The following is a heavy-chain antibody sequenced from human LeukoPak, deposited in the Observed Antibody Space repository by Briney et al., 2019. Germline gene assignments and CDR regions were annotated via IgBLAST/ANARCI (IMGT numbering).Heavy chain of an antibody. CDR3: ARDLGGEQQLVH. Sequence: ASVKVSCKASGYTFTSYDINWVRQATGQGLEWMGWMNPNSDNTGYAQKFQGRVTITRNTSISTAYMELSSLRSEDTAVYYCARDLGGEQQLVHWGQGTLVTVSS. CDR2: MNPNSDNT. J-gene: IGHJ4*02. CDR1: GYTFTSYD. V-gene: IGHV1-8*03. D-gene: IGHD6-13*01.